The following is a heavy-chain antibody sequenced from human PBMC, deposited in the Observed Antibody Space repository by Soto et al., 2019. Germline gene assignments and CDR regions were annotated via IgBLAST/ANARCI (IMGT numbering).Heavy chain of an antibody. D-gene: IGHD2-2*01. CDR2: LYSGGKS. J-gene: IGHJ4*02. V-gene: IGHV3-53*01. Sequence: PGGSLRLSCAASGFNFDNSYMSWVRQAPGKGLEWVAILYSGGKSYYAESVRGRFTISRDISKNTLDLQMNRLTADDTAVYYCSKNNVAPAFVGFEYWGQGTLVTVSS. CDR1: GFNFDNSY. CDR3: SKNNVAPAFVGFEY.